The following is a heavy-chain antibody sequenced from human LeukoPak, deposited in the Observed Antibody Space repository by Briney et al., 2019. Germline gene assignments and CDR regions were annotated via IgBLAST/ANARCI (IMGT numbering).Heavy chain of an antibody. CDR3: ARDPITMVRGTYYYYGMDV. J-gene: IGHJ6*02. CDR2: IYYSGST. CDR1: GGSISSYY. V-gene: IGHV4-59*01. Sequence: SETLSLTCTVSGGSISSYYWSWIRQPPGKGLGWIGYIYYSGSTNYNPSLKSRVTISVDTSKNQFSLKLSSVTAADTAVYYCARDPITMVRGTYYYYGMDVWGQGTTVTVSS. D-gene: IGHD3-10*01.